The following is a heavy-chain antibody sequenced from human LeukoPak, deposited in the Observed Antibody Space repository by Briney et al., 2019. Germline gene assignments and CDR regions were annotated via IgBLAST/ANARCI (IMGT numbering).Heavy chain of an antibody. V-gene: IGHV3-33*01. CDR2: IWYDGSNK. CDR3: ARSVGATTDWFDP. J-gene: IGHJ5*02. CDR1: GFTFSSYG. Sequence: GGSLRLSCAASGFTFSSYGMYWVRQAPGKGLEWVAVIWYDGSNKYYRDSVRGRFTISRDNSKNMLYLEMNSLRGEDTAVYYCARSVGATTDWFDPWGQGTQVIVSS. D-gene: IGHD1-26*01.